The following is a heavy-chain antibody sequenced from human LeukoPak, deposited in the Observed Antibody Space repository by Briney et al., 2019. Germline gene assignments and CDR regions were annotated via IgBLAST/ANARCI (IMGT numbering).Heavy chain of an antibody. CDR3: TRDKWLHYSNTRYYYGMDV. V-gene: IGHV4-59*01. J-gene: IGHJ6*02. CDR2: ISNSGST. Sequence: KASETLSLTCSVSGDSSTNEYWSWIRQPPGKGLEWIGYISNSGSTSYNPSLNSRVTISVDTAKNQFSLNLNSVTAADTAIYYCTRDKWLHYSNTRYYYGMDVWGQGTTVTVSS. CDR1: GDSSTNEY. D-gene: IGHD2/OR15-2a*01.